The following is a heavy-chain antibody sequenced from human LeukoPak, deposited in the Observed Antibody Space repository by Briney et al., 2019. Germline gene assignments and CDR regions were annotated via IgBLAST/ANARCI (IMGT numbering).Heavy chain of an antibody. CDR3: ARDGSWSFDY. CDR1: GYNFGKKN. V-gene: IGHV1-46*01. D-gene: IGHD6-13*01. Sequence: GASVKVSCKASGYNFGKKNMHWVRQAPGQGLEWMGIIDPRGDGTANARKFQGRVTVTMDTSTSTLYMELRSLTSEDTAVYYCARDGSWSFDYWGQGTLVTVSS. J-gene: IGHJ4*02. CDR2: IDPRGDGT.